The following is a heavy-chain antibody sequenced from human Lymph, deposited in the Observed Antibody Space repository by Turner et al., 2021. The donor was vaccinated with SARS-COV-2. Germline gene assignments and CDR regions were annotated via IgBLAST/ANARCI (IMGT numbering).Heavy chain of an antibody. CDR1: GGSFSSYY. J-gene: IGHJ6*02. CDR3: AGHGFSGWYGGGMDV. D-gene: IGHD6-19*01. V-gene: IGHV4-59*08. Sequence: QVQLQESGPGLVKPSETLSLTCTVSGGSFSSYYWSWIRQPPGKGLEWIGYIHYSGSTNHNPSLKTRVTLSVDTSKNQFSLKLNSVTAADTAVYYCAGHGFSGWYGGGMDVWGQGTTVTVSS. CDR2: IHYSGST.